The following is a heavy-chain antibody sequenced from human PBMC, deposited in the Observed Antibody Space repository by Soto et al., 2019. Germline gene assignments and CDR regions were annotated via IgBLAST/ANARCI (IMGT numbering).Heavy chain of an antibody. CDR3: PKAITTFGVAHRPKATYGMDV. Sequence: PGVWMRRSCAACGFTLDDYAKHWVRQAPGKGLEWVSGISWNSGSIGYADSVKGRFTISRDNAKTSLYLQMNSQRAEDTALSYCPKAITTFGVAHRPKATYGMDVWGQGTTVTVSS. CDR2: ISWNSGSI. D-gene: IGHD3-3*01. J-gene: IGHJ6*02. CDR1: GFTLDDYA. V-gene: IGHV3-9*01.